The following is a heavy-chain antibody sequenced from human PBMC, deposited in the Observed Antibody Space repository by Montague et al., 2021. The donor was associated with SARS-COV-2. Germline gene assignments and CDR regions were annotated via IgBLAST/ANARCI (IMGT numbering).Heavy chain of an antibody. CDR3: ARLRGGGAFDX. D-gene: IGHD3-16*01. CDR2: IYPGDSDA. CDR1: GYTFISYW. Sequence: QSGAEVKMPGESLKISCRTSGYTFISYWIGWVRQMPGKGLEWMGIIYPGDSDARYSPSFQGQVTISADKSIITAYLQWSSLKASDSAIYYCARLRGGGAFDXWGQGTMITVSS. J-gene: IGHJ3*02. V-gene: IGHV5-51*01.